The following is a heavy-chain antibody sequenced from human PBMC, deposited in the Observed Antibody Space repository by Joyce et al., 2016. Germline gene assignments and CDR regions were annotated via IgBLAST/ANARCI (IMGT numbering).Heavy chain of an antibody. CDR2: IYPGDSDT. J-gene: IGHJ3*01. CDR3: ARRDDYNSAVGAFDF. D-gene: IGHD5-24*01. Sequence: EVQLVQSGAEVKKPGESLKISCKGSGYNSFTNFWIGWVRQMPGKGLEWRGIIYPGDSDTRYSPSFQGQVTISSDKSISTAYVQWSSLKTSDTAMYYCARRDDYNSAVGAFDFWGQGTMVTVSS. V-gene: IGHV5-51*01. CDR1: GYNSFTNFW.